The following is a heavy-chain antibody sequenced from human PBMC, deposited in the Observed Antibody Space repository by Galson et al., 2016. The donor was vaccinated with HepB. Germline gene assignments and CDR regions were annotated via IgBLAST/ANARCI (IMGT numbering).Heavy chain of an antibody. CDR2: IFHSGTT. D-gene: IGHD6-6*01. CDR1: SGSLNSDTYF. Sequence: TLSLTCTVSSGSLNSDTYFWSWIRHLPGKGLEWIGYIFHSGTTYYNPSLESRVSISVDTSKNQFPLRLTSVTAADTAVYYCARGSVAAGYYYYGVDVWGKGTTVTVSS. CDR3: ARGSVAAGYYYYGVDV. J-gene: IGHJ6*04. V-gene: IGHV4-31*03.